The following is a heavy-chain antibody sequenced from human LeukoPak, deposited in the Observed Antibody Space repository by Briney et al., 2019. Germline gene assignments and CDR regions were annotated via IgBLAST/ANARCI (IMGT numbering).Heavy chain of an antibody. CDR2: ISGSGGST. D-gene: IGHD4-23*01. CDR1: GFTFSSYA. Sequence: SGGSLRLSCAASGFTFSSYAMSWVRQAPGKGLEWVSAISGSGGSTYYADSVKGRFTISRDNSKNTLYLQMNSLRAEDTAVYYCAKDRVPGVTPSECFDYWGQGTLVTVSS. V-gene: IGHV3-23*01. CDR3: AKDRVPGVTPSECFDY. J-gene: IGHJ4*02.